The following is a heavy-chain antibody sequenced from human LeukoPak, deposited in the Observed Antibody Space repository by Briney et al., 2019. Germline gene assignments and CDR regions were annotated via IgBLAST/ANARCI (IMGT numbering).Heavy chain of an antibody. CDR1: GFTFSSYG. V-gene: IGHV3-30*18. J-gene: IGHJ4*02. Sequence: GGSLRLSCAASGFTFSSYGMHWVRQAPGQGLEGVAVISYDGSNKYYADSVKGRFTISRDNSKNTLYLQMNSLRAEDTAVYYCVKDLNKRKYGDYVDYWGQGTLVTVSS. CDR2: ISYDGSNK. D-gene: IGHD4-17*01. CDR3: VKDLNKRKYGDYVDY.